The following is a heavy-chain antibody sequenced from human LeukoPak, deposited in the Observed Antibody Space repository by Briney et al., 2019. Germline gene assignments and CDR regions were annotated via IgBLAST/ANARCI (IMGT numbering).Heavy chain of an antibody. V-gene: IGHV4-38-2*02. CDR2: IYHSGST. J-gene: IGHJ4*02. CDR3: ALTSRGWLRDFDY. CDR1: GYSISSGYY. Sequence: SETLSLTCTVSGYSISSGYYWGWIRQPPGKGLEWIGSIYHSGSTYYNPSLKSRVTISVDTSKNQFSLKLSSVTAADTAVYYCALTSRGWLRDFDYWGQGTLVTVSS. D-gene: IGHD5-12*01.